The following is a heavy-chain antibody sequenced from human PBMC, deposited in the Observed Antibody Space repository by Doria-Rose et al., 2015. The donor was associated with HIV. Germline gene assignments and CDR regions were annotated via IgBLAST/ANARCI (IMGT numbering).Heavy chain of an antibody. Sequence: IGYIYSSGSTHYNSSLKSRVTIPIDTSKNQFSLKLSSVTAADTAVYYCARFRPSRGIYYSLDVWGKGTTVTVSS. J-gene: IGHJ6*03. D-gene: IGHD3-10*01. V-gene: IGHV4-4*09. CDR2: IYSSGST. CDR3: ARFRPSRGIYYSLDV.